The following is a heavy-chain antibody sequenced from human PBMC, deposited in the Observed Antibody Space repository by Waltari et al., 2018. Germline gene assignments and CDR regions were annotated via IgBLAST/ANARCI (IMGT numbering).Heavy chain of an antibody. J-gene: IGHJ4*02. V-gene: IGHV5-51*01. CDR1: GYSFTSYW. CDR3: ARLVMGDIVAAAGFDY. CDR2: IYPGDSDT. Sequence: EVQLVQSGAEVKKPGESLKIYCKGSGYSFTSYWIGWVRQMPGKGLEWMGIIYPGDSDTRYSPSFQGQVTISADKSISTAYLQWSSLKASDTAMYYCARLVMGDIVAAAGFDYWGQGTLVTVSS. D-gene: IGHD5-12*01.